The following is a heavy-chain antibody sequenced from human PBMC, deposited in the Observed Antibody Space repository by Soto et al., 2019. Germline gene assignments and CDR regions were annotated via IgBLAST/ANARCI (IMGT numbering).Heavy chain of an antibody. CDR2: VNPNSGGT. D-gene: IGHD3-10*01. Sequence: ASVKVSCKASGYTFTGYYMHWVRQAPGQGLEWMGWVNPNSGGTNYAQKFQGWVTMTRDTSISTAYMELSRLRSDDTAVYYCARVNIMVRGTYGMDVWGHGTTVTGS. V-gene: IGHV1-2*04. CDR3: ARVNIMVRGTYGMDV. CDR1: GYTFTGYY. J-gene: IGHJ6*01.